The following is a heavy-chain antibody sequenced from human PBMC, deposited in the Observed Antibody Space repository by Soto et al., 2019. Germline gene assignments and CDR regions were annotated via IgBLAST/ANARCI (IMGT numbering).Heavy chain of an antibody. CDR3: ARGTYHYPRSGSRQRS. D-gene: IGHD3-22*01. CDR2: ISYDGSNK. V-gene: IGHV3-30*03. CDR1: GFTFSSYG. J-gene: IGHJ1*01. Sequence: WGSLRLSCAASGFTFSSYGMHWVRQAPGKGLEWVAVISYDGSNKYYADSVKGRFTISRDNSKNTLYLQINSLRADDTAVYYCARGTYHYPRSGSRQRSWGQGTVVTVSS.